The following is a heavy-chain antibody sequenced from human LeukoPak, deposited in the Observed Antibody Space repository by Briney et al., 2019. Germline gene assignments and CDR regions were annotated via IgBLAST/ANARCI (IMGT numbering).Heavy chain of an antibody. D-gene: IGHD6-13*01. Sequence: GGSLRLSCAASGFTVSSNYMSWVRQAPGKGLEWVSVIYSGGSTYYADSVKGRFTISRDNAKNSLYLQMNSLRAEDTAVYYCARAGFGSSRFDYWGQGTLVTVSS. J-gene: IGHJ4*02. CDR2: IYSGGST. V-gene: IGHV3-66*01. CDR3: ARAGFGSSRFDY. CDR1: GFTVSSNY.